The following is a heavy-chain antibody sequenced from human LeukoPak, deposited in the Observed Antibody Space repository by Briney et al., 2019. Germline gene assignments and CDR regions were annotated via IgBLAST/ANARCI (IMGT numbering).Heavy chain of an antibody. CDR1: AFIFSSYA. V-gene: IGHV3-23*01. D-gene: IGHD4-17*01. Sequence: GASLRLSCTASAFIFSSYAMIWVRHAAGKGLEWVSASAGADSTYYADSVQGRFTISRDNSKNTLYLQMSGLRAEDTAVYFCARGAYGDYDSWGQGTLVTVSS. CDR2: SAGADST. J-gene: IGHJ5*01. CDR3: ARGAYGDYDS.